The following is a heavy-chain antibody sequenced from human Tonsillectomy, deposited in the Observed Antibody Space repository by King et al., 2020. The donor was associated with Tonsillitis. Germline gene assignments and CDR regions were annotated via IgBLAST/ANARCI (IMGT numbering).Heavy chain of an antibody. CDR1: GGSIISGDYY. Sequence: QLQLQESGPGLVKPSQTLSLTCTVSGGSIISGDYYWSWIRQPPGKGLEWIGYIYYSGSTYYNPSLKSRVTISVDTSKNQFSLKLSSVTAADTAVYYCARAPGDQYYDSSGALDYWGQGTLVTVSS. V-gene: IGHV4-30-4*01. CDR3: ARAPGDQYYDSSGALDY. J-gene: IGHJ4*02. D-gene: IGHD3-22*01. CDR2: IYYSGST.